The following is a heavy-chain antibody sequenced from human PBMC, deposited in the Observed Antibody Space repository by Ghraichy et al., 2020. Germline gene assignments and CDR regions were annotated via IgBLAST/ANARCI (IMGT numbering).Heavy chain of an antibody. D-gene: IGHD2-21*02. Sequence: GGSLRLSCAASGFTFSSYDMSWVRQAPGKGLEWVADINKGGNGTYYTYSVKGRFTISRDTSKNTLYLQLNILTAEDTAFYYCAEVGPHFWVWGGDCDTDWGQGTLVTVSS. CDR3: AEVGPHFWVWGGDCDTD. J-gene: IGHJ4*02. CDR1: GFTFSSYD. V-gene: IGHV3-23*03. CDR2: INKGGNGT.